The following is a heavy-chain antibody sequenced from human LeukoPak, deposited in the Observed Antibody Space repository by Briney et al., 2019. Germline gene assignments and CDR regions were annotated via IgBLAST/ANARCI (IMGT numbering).Heavy chain of an antibody. V-gene: IGHV3-53*01. D-gene: IGHD5/OR15-5a*01. J-gene: IGHJ4*02. CDR2: IYFGGTT. CDR1: GFTVSSNY. CDR3: ARGDGVYVY. Sequence: GGSLRLSCAASGFTVSSNYMTWVRQAPGQGLEWVSVIYFGGTTYYADSVKGRFTISRDNSKNTVYLQMNSLRVEDAAVYYCARGDGVYVYWGQGTLVTVSS.